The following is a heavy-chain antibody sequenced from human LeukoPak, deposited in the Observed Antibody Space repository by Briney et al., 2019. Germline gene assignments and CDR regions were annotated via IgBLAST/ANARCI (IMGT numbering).Heavy chain of an antibody. CDR1: GYTFSSYA. CDR3: AREPRSCSTTSCYPTGWFAP. J-gene: IGHJ5*02. V-gene: IGHV7-4-1*02. Sequence: SSVKVSGKASGYTFSSYAMNWLRRAPGHRLKWVGWMNTNTGNPTYAHDLTGRFVFSLDTSVTTTYLQISSLKAEDTAVYYCAREPRSCSTTSCYPTGWFAPWGQGNLVTVSS. CDR2: MNTNTGNP. D-gene: IGHD2-2*01.